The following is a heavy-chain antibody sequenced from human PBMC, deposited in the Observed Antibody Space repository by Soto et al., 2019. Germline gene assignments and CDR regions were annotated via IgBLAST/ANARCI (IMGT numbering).Heavy chain of an antibody. D-gene: IGHD2-2*01. J-gene: IGHJ3*02. Sequence: GASVKVSCKASGYTFTSYDINWVRQATGQGPEWMGWMNPNSGNTGYAQKFQGRVTMTRNTSISTAYMELSSLRSEDTAVYYCAALGGIDIVVVPAAPRAFDIWGQGTMVTVSS. CDR3: AALGGIDIVVVPAAPRAFDI. CDR1: GYTFTSYD. CDR2: MNPNSGNT. V-gene: IGHV1-8*01.